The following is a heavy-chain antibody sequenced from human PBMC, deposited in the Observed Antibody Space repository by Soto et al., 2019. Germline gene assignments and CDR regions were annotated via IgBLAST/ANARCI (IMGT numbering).Heavy chain of an antibody. CDR3: AGLNCTNGICYTFNWFDP. D-gene: IGHD2-8*01. CDR2: IIPILGMA. V-gene: IGHV1-69*02. Sequence: QVQLVQSGAEVKKPGSSVKVSCEASGGTLSSYTISWVRQAPGQGLEWMGRIIPILGMANYAQKFQGRVTITADKSTSTAYMELTSLRSEDTAVYFCAGLNCTNGICYTFNWFDPWGQGTLVTVSS. J-gene: IGHJ5*02. CDR1: GGTLSSYT.